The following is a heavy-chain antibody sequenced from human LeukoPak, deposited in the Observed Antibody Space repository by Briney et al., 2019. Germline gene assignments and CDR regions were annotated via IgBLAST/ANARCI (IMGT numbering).Heavy chain of an antibody. CDR3: AKNIQWLAYFDY. CDR2: ISGSGDDT. Sequence: GGSLRLSCAASGFTVSNYAMSWVRQAPGKGLEWVSFISGSGDDTYYADSVKGRFTISGENSKNTLYLQMNSLRAEDTAVYYCAKNIQWLAYFDYWGQGTLVTVSS. V-gene: IGHV3-23*01. CDR1: GFTVSNYA. J-gene: IGHJ4*02. D-gene: IGHD6-19*01.